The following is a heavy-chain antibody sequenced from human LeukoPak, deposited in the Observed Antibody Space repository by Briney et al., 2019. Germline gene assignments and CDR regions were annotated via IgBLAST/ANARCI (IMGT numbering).Heavy chain of an antibody. CDR2: ISSSGSTI. CDR3: AKDMAGIVVYYFDY. V-gene: IGHV3-11*01. Sequence: GGSLRLSCTASGFTFSDYYMSWIRQAPGKGLEWVSYISSSGSTIYYADSVKGRFTISRDNAKNSLYLRMNSLRAEDTAVYYCAKDMAGIVVYYFDYWGQGTLVTVSS. J-gene: IGHJ4*02. CDR1: GFTFSDYY. D-gene: IGHD3-22*01.